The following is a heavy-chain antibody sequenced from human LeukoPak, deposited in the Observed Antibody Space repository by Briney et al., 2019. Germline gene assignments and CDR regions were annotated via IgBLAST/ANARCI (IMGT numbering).Heavy chain of an antibody. V-gene: IGHV1-46*01. Sequence: GASVKVSCKASGYTFTSYYIHWVRQAPGQGLEWMGIINPGCGSTSYAQKFQGRVTMTRDTSTSTVYMELSSLRSEDTAVYYCARDREWGPEDYYDGWGQGTLVTVSS. CDR1: GYTFTSYY. D-gene: IGHD3-22*01. CDR3: ARDREWGPEDYYDG. J-gene: IGHJ4*02. CDR2: INPGCGST.